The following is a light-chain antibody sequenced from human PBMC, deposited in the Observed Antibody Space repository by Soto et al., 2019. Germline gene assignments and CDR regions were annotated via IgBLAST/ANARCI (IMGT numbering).Light chain of an antibody. Sequence: QSVLTQPPSASGAPGQRVSISCSGRRSNIGTNFVYWYQHPPGAAPRLLMFRDDHRPAGVPVRFSASKSGTSASLAINGLRSEDEADYYCAAWDDSLNGFYVFGTGTKVTVL. CDR1: RSNIGTNF. V-gene: IGLV1-47*01. CDR2: RDD. J-gene: IGLJ1*01. CDR3: AAWDDSLNGFYV.